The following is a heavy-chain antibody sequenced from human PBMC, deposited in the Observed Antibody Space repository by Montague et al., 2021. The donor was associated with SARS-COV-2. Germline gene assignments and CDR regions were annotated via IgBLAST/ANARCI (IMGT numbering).Heavy chain of an antibody. Sequence: SETLSLTCSVSGASIGSDDWRRTRQHPRKMREWFGDIHYDRSNTYSPSFKSRVTISIDTAKNQFSLKLSSVTAADTAVYYCARSRDTSGTYYLAYWGQGTLVTVSS. CDR2: IHYDRSN. V-gene: IGHV4-59*01. D-gene: IGHD3-10*01. J-gene: IGHJ4*02. CDR1: GASIGSDD. CDR3: ARSRDTSGTYYLAY.